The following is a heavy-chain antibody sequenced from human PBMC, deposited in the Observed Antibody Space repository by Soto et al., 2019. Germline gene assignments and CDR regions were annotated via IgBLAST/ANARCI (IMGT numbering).Heavy chain of an antibody. D-gene: IGHD3-9*01. V-gene: IGHV4-4*02. CDR3: ATRENFDAGPL. Sequence: SDTCGVADGSRESNNWWPLIRQHPGKGLEWIGEINRSGATFYNPSLKSRVTISVDKSKNQLSLHLSSVIAEDMAVYYCATRENFDAGPLRGQGTLVTVSS. CDR1: DGSRESNNW. CDR2: INRSGAT. J-gene: IGHJ4*02.